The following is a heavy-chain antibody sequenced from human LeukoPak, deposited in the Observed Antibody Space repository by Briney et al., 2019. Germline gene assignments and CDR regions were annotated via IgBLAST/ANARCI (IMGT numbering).Heavy chain of an antibody. CDR2: ISAYNGNT. CDR3: AREVWFGEFHDAFDI. CDR1: GYTFTSYG. J-gene: IGHJ3*02. Sequence: ASVKVSCKASGYTFTSYGISWVRQAPGQGLEWMGWISAYNGNTNYAQKLQGRVTMTTDTSTSTAYMELRSLRSGDTAVYYCAREVWFGEFHDAFDIWGQGTMVTVSS. V-gene: IGHV1-18*01. D-gene: IGHD3-10*01.